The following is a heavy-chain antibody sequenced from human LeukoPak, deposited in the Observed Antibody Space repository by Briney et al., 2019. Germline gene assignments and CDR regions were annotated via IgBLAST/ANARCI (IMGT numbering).Heavy chain of an antibody. CDR1: GFSFSSFS. V-gene: IGHV3-21*01. CDR3: ARVGALSSSWLLY. Sequence: GGSLRLSCAASGFSFSSFSMNWVRQAPGKGLEWVSSISSSSTYIYYADSVKGRFTISRDNAKNSLYLQMNSLRDEDTAAYYCARVGALSSSWLLYWGQGTLVTVSS. D-gene: IGHD6-13*01. J-gene: IGHJ4*02. CDR2: ISSSSTYI.